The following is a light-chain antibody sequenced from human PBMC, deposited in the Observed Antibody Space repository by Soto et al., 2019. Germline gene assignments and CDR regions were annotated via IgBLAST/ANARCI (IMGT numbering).Light chain of an antibody. J-gene: IGKJ5*01. CDR3: QQYNHWPPIT. V-gene: IGKV3D-15*01. CDR1: QSLSSS. Sequence: SPRKLSLSSGEDATLFSSACQSLSSSFLAWYQQKPGQAPRLFISGVSSRATGIPARFSGSGSGTEFTLTISSLQSEDFAVYYCQQYNHWPPITFGQGTRLEI. CDR2: GVS.